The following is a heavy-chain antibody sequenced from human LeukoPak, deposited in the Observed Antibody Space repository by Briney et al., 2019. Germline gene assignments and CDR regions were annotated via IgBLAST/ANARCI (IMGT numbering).Heavy chain of an antibody. CDR3: AIHYTEDIVVGPAASPETRNNWFDP. CDR1: AYSISSGYY. V-gene: IGHV4-38-2*02. J-gene: IGHJ5*02. Sequence: SETLSLTCTVSAYSISSGYYWGWIRQPPGKGLEWIGSIYHSGRTYYNPSLKSRVTISVDTSKNQFSLKLRSVTAADTALYYCAIHYTEDIVVGPAASPETRNNWFDPWGQGTLVTVSS. D-gene: IGHD2-2*01. CDR2: IYHSGRT.